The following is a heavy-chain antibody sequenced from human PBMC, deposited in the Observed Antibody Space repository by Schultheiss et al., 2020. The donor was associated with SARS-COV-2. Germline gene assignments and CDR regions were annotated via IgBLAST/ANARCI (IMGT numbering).Heavy chain of an antibody. CDR1: GFTFSSYA. J-gene: IGHJ4*02. Sequence: GGSLRLSCAASGFTFSSYAMHWVRQAPGKGLEWVAVISYDGSNKYYADSVKGRFTISRDNAKNTLFLQMNSLRVEDTAVYYCGKDYYGSADYWGQGTLVTVSS. V-gene: IGHV3-30*04. CDR3: GKDYYGSADY. D-gene: IGHD3-10*01. CDR2: ISYDGSNK.